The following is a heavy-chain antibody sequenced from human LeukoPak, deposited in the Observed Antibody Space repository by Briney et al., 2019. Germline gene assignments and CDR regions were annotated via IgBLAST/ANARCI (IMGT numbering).Heavy chain of an antibody. CDR1: GFTFSSYG. J-gene: IGHJ4*02. D-gene: IGHD5-24*01. CDR2: ISGSGGST. CDR3: AKDRGRDGYNDQALDY. V-gene: IGHV3-23*01. Sequence: GGSPRLSCAASGFTFSSYGMSWVRQAPGKGLEWVSAISGSGGSTYYADSVKGRFTISRDNSKNTLYLQMNSLRAEDTAVYYCAKDRGRDGYNDQALDYWGQGTLVTVSS.